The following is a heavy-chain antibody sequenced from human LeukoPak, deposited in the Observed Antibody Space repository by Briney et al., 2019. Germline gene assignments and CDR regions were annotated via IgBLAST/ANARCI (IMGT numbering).Heavy chain of an antibody. Sequence: SETLSLTCAVYGGSFSGYYWSWIRQPPGKGLEWIGEINHSGSTNYNPSLKSRVTISVDTSKNQFSLKLSSVTAADTAVYYWARHPYYYGSGSYSPYDYWGQGTLVTVSS. J-gene: IGHJ4*02. D-gene: IGHD3-10*01. V-gene: IGHV4-34*01. CDR3: ARHPYYYGSGSYSPYDY. CDR2: INHSGST. CDR1: GGSFSGYY.